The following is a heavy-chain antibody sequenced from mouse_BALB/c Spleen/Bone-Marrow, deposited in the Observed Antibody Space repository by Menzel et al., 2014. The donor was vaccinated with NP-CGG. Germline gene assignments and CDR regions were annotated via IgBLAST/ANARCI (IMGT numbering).Heavy chain of an antibody. CDR3: ARDDHAC. CDR2: IYPSTGYT. Sequence: VQLQQSGAELAKPGASVKMSCKASGYTFTSYWMHWVKQRPGQGLEWIGYIYPSTGYTEHNQRFKDKAIMTADKSSSTAYMQLSSLTSEDSAVYYCARDDHACWGQGTLVTVSA. J-gene: IGHJ3*01. D-gene: IGHD2-3*01. V-gene: IGHV1-7*01. CDR1: GYTFTSYW.